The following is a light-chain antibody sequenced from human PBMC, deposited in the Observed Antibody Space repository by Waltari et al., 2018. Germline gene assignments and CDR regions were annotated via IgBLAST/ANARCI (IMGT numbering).Light chain of an antibody. CDR2: WAS. CDR3: QQYYSAPYT. V-gene: IGKV4-1*01. Sequence: DIVMTQSPDSLAVSLGERATINCKSSQSVLYSSNNKNYLAWYQQKPGQPPKLLIYWASTRESGVPDQFNGSGSGTDFTLTISSLQAEDVAVYYCQQYYSAPYTFGQGTKLEIK. J-gene: IGKJ2*01. CDR1: QSVLYSSNNKNY.